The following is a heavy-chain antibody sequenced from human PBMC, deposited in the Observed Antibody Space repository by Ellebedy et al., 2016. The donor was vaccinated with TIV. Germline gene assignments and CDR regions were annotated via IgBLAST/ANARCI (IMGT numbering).Heavy chain of an antibody. CDR3: ARLPAGGEIPASGVADYYYGMDV. CDR1: GHSFTNYW. D-gene: IGHD6-13*01. Sequence: PGGSLRLSCKGSGHSFTNYWISWVRQMPGKGLEWMGRIDPSDSYTNYSPSFQGHVTISADRSISTAFLQWTSLKASDTAIYYCARLPAGGEIPASGVADYYYGMDVWGQGTTVTVSS. CDR2: IDPSDSYT. V-gene: IGHV5-10-1*01. J-gene: IGHJ6*02.